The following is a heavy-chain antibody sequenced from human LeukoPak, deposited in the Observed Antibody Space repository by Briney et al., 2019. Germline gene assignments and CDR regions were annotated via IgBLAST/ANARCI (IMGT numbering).Heavy chain of an antibody. CDR3: ARDRYGSSYRFDP. V-gene: IGHV4-61*02. J-gene: IGHJ5*02. CDR2: IYSSGST. Sequence: SETLSLTCTVSGGPISSGSYYWSWIRQPAGKGLEWIGRIYSSGSTNYNPSLKSRVTISVDTSKNQFSLKLSSVTAADTAVYYCARDRYGSSYRFDPWGQGTLVTVSS. D-gene: IGHD6-13*01. CDR1: GGPISSGSYY.